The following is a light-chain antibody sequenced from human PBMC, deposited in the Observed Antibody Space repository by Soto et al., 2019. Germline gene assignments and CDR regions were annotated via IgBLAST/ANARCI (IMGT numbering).Light chain of an antibody. CDR1: QSVSSSY. CDR3: QQSYSAPLT. J-gene: IGKJ1*01. CDR2: GAS. Sequence: EIVLTQSPGTLSLSPGERATLSCRASQSVSSSYLAWYQQKPGQAPRLLIYGASSRASGIPDRFSGSGSGTDFTLTISSLQPEDFATYFCQQSYSAPLTFGQGTKVDIK. V-gene: IGKV3-20*01.